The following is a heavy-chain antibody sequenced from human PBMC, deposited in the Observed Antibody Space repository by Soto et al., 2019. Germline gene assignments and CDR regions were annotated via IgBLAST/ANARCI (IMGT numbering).Heavy chain of an antibody. V-gene: IGHV3-30*18. D-gene: IGHD5-12*01. CDR2: ISYDGSNK. Sequence: QVQLVESGGGVVQPGRSLRLSCEASGFTFSSYGMHWVRQAPGKGLEWVAVISYDGSNKYYADSVKGRFTISRDNSKNTLYPQMNSLRAEDTAVYYCAKDSTVASYYYYGMDVWGQGTTVTVSS. CDR1: GFTFSSYG. CDR3: AKDSTVASYYYYGMDV. J-gene: IGHJ6*01.